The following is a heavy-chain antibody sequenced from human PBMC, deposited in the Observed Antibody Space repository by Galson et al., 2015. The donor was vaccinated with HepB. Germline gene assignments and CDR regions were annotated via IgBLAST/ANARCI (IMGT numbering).Heavy chain of an antibody. CDR3: ARDLYPPDSSGYYRY. CDR1: GGTFSSYA. Sequence: SVKVSCKASGGTFSSYAISWVRQAPGQGLEWMGGIIPIFGTANYAQKFQGRVTITADESTSTAYMELSSLRSEDTAVYYCARDLYPPDSSGYYRYWGQGTLVTVSS. D-gene: IGHD3-22*01. CDR2: IIPIFGTA. V-gene: IGHV1-69*13. J-gene: IGHJ4*02.